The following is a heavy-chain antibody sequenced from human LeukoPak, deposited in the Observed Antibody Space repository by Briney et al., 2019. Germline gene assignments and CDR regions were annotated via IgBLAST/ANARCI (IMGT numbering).Heavy chain of an antibody. D-gene: IGHD3-10*01. CDR2: IYPGGSDT. CDR3: ARLFTMVRGVPSSAFDI. Sequence: GESLKISCKGSGYSFTSYWIGWVRQMPGKGLEWMGIIYPGGSDTRYSPSFQGQVTISADKSISTAYLQWSSLKASDTAMYYCARLFTMVRGVPSSAFDIWGQGTMVTVSS. CDR1: GYSFTSYW. V-gene: IGHV5-51*01. J-gene: IGHJ3*02.